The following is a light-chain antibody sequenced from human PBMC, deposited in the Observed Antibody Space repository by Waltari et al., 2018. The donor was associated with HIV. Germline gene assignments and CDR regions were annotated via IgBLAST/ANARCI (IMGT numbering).Light chain of an antibody. CDR1: ETVSSNF. CDR2: GAS. CDR3: QQYGTSPT. Sequence: EIVLTQSPGTLSLSPGDRATLFCRASETVSSNFFAWYQQKPGQAPRLLIYGASNRVTGVPDKFSGSGSGTDFTLTITRLEPDDFAVYYCQQYGTSPTFGQGTKVEIQ. V-gene: IGKV3-20*01. J-gene: IGKJ1*01.